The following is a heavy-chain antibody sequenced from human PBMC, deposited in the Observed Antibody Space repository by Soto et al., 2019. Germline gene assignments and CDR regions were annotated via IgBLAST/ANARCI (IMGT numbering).Heavy chain of an antibody. V-gene: IGHV1-18*01. CDR3: AMVDVYVTPSPQDV. J-gene: IGHJ6*02. D-gene: IGHD3-16*01. Sequence: ASVKVSCKASGYRFTSYGIGWVRQAPGQGLEWMGWINAYNGNTNYAQNLQGRVTLTTDTSTSTAYMELRSLRSNDTAVYYCAMVDVYVTPSPQDVWGQGTTVTVSS. CDR2: INAYNGNT. CDR1: GYRFTSYG.